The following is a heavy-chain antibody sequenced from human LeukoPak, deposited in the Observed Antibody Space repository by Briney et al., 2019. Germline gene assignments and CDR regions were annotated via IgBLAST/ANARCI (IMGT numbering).Heavy chain of an antibody. CDR2: IYHSGST. D-gene: IGHD1-1*01. Sequence: GSLRLSCAASGFTVSSNYMSWVRQPPGKGLEWIGEIYHSGSTNYNPSLKSRVTMSVDKSQNQFSLKLSSVTAADTAVYYCARVPTGADNYFYYYGMDVWGQGTTVTVSS. J-gene: IGHJ6*02. CDR3: ARVPTGADNYFYYYGMDV. CDR1: GFTVSSNY. V-gene: IGHV4-4*02.